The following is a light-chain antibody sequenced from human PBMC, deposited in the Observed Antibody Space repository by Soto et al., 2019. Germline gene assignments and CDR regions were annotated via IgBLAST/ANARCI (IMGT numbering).Light chain of an antibody. CDR3: SSYAGSYTWV. Sequence: QFALTQPRSMSGSPGQSVTISCTGTSSDVGKYNYVSWYQQHPGKAPKLMIYDVSKRPSGVSDRFSGSKSGNTASLTISGLQAEDEADYYCSSYAGSYTWVFGGGTKVTVL. V-gene: IGLV2-11*01. J-gene: IGLJ3*02. CDR1: SSDVGKYNY. CDR2: DVS.